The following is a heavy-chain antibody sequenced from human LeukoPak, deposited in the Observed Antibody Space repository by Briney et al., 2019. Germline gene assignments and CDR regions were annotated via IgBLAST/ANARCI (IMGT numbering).Heavy chain of an antibody. CDR2: IYYSGST. V-gene: IGHV4-31*03. D-gene: IGHD5-18*01. CDR1: GGSISSGGYY. CDR3: ARARSGYSYGFRALFDY. Sequence: SQTLSLTCTVSGGSISSGGYYWSWIRQHPGKGLEWIGYIYYSGSTYYNPSLKSRVTISVDTSKNQFSLKLSSVTAADTAVYYGARARSGYSYGFRALFDYWGQGTLVTVSS. J-gene: IGHJ4*02.